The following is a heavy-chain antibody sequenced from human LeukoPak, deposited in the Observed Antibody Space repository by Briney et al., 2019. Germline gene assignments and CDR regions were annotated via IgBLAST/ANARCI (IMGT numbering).Heavy chain of an antibody. CDR1: GGSFSGYY. CDR3: ARAQYSSSWYDY. J-gene: IGHJ4*02. V-gene: IGHV4-34*01. CDR2: INHSGST. Sequence: PSETLSLTCAVYGGSFSGYYWSWIRQPPGKGLEWIGEINHSGSTNYNPSLKSRVTISVDTSKNQFSLKLSSVTAADTAVYNCARAQYSSSWYDYWGQGTLVTVSS. D-gene: IGHD6-13*01.